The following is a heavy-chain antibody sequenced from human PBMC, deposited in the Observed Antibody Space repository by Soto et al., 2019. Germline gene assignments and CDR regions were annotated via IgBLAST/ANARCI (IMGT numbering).Heavy chain of an antibody. D-gene: IGHD5-12*01. CDR3: ARGRDGFSDY. CDR2: IWYDGSNK. V-gene: IGHV3-33*01. CDR1: GFTFSSYG. Sequence: QVQLVESGGGVVQPGRSLRLSCAASGFTFSSYGMHWVRQAPGKGLEWVAVIWYDGSNKYYADSVKGRFTISRDNSKNKLYLQMNSLRAEDTAVYYCARGRDGFSDYWGQGTLVTVSS. J-gene: IGHJ4*02.